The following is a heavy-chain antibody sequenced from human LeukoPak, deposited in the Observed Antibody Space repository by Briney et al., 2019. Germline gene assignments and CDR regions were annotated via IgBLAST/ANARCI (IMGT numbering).Heavy chain of an antibody. CDR1: GFTFSGCA. D-gene: IGHD3-9*01. V-gene: IGHV3-23*01. Sequence: PGGSLRLSCAASGFTFSGCAMSWVRQAPGKGLEWVSAICGSGGTTYYAGSVKGRFTISRDNSKDTLYLQMNSLRAEDTAVYYCAKGLFDWLSDSDYWGQGTLVTVSS. CDR2: ICGSGGTT. J-gene: IGHJ4*02. CDR3: AKGLFDWLSDSDY.